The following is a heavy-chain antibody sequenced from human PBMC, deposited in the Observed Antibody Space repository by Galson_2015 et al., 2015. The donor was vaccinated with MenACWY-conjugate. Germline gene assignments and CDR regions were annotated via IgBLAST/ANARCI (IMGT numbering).Heavy chain of an antibody. CDR2: VYYSGST. Sequence: LTCTVSGGSISSSYWNWIRQPPGKGLEWIGYVYYSGSTNYNPSLKSRVTISVDTSRNQFSLKLTSVTAADTAVYYCARDISMVRGVMGLWGQGTLVTVSS. CDR1: GGSISSSY. J-gene: IGHJ4*02. D-gene: IGHD3-10*01. CDR3: ARDISMVRGVMGL. V-gene: IGHV4-59*01.